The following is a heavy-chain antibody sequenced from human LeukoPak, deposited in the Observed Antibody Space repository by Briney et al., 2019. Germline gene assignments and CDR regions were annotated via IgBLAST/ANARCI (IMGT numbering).Heavy chain of an antibody. CDR1: GYTFTGYY. V-gene: IGHV1-2*04. CDR3: ARGRNYDILTGYYDP. J-gene: IGHJ5*02. D-gene: IGHD3-9*01. CDR2: INPNSGGT. Sequence: ASVKVSCKPSGYTFTGYYMHWVRQAPGPRLEWMGWINPNSGGTNYAQRFQGWVTMNRDTSISTAYMELSRLRSDDTAVYYCARGRNYDILTGYYDPWGQGTLVTVSS.